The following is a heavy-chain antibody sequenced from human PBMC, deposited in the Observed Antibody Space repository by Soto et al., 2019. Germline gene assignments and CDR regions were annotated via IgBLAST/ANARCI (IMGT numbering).Heavy chain of an antibody. Sequence: GGSLRLSCAASGFTFSSYGMHWVRQAPGKGLEWVAVISYDGSNKYYADSVKGRFTISRDNSKNTLYLQMNSLRAEDTAVYYCAKDLAVAGRVDYYYYGMDVWGQGTTVTVSS. V-gene: IGHV3-30*18. CDR2: ISYDGSNK. J-gene: IGHJ6*02. CDR1: GFTFSSYG. D-gene: IGHD6-19*01. CDR3: AKDLAVAGRVDYYYYGMDV.